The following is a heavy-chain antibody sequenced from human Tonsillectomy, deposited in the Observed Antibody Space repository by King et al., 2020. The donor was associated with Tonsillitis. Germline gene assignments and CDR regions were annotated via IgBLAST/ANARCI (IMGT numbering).Heavy chain of an antibody. Sequence: VQRVESGGGLIQPGGSLRLSCAASGFTVSRNYMSWVRQAPGKGLEWVSVIYSIGSTYYAGSVKGRFTISRDNSKNTLYLQMNSLRAEDTAVYYCARAFHTYFDYWGQGTLVTVSS. CDR1: GFTVSRNY. CDR3: ARAFHTYFDY. V-gene: IGHV3-53*01. J-gene: IGHJ4*02. D-gene: IGHD3-16*01. CDR2: IYSIGST.